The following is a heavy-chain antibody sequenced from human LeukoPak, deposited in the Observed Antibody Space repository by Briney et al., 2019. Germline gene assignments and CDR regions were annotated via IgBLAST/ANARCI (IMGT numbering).Heavy chain of an antibody. V-gene: IGHV4-39*02. Sequence: TSETLSLTCPVSGGSVSSSRYYWGWIRQPPGKGLEWIGSIYYTGSTYYKPSLKSRVTISVDASKNQISLKLSSVTAADTAVYYCAREGYSGYDFDYWGQGTLVTVSS. CDR1: GGSVSSSRYY. CDR2: IYYTGST. CDR3: AREGYSGYDFDY. D-gene: IGHD5-12*01. J-gene: IGHJ4*02.